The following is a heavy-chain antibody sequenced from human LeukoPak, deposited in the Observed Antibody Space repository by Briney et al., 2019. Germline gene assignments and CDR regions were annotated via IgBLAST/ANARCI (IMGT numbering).Heavy chain of an antibody. V-gene: IGHV3-48*04. Sequence: GGSLRLSCAASAFTFSSHSMNWVRQAPGKGLEWLSYISSSSGTIYYADSVKGRFTISRDNAKNSLYLQMNSLRAEDTAVYYCAGNNILTGYYLFDYWGQGTLVTVSS. J-gene: IGHJ4*02. CDR1: AFTFSSHS. D-gene: IGHD3-9*01. CDR2: ISSSSGTI. CDR3: AGNNILTGYYLFDY.